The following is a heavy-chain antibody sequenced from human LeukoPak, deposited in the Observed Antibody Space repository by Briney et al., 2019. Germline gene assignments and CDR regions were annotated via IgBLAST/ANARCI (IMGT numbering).Heavy chain of an antibody. J-gene: IGHJ6*02. CDR2: INHSGST. CDR3: ARRRFIAAAGTSDYYYYYGMDV. V-gene: IGHV4-34*01. CDR1: GGSFSGYY. Sequence: SETLSLTCAVYGGSFSGYYWSWIRQPPGKGLEWIGEINHSGSTNYNPSLKSRVTISVDTSKNQFSLKLSSVTAADTAVYYCARRRFIAAAGTSDYYYYYGMDVWGQGTTVTVSS. D-gene: IGHD6-13*01.